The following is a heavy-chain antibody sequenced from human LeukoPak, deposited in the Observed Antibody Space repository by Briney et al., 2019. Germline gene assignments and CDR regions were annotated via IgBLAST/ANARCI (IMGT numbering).Heavy chain of an antibody. V-gene: IGHV4-34*01. D-gene: IGHD3-10*01. J-gene: IGHJ4*02. CDR2: INHSGST. CDR3: ARVSDYYYFDY. Sequence: SETLSLTCAVYGGSFSGYYWSWIRQPPGKGLEWIGEINHSGSTNYNPSLKCRVTISVDTSKNQFSLKLSSVTAADTAVYYCARVSDYYYFDYWGQGTLVTVSS. CDR1: GGSFSGYY.